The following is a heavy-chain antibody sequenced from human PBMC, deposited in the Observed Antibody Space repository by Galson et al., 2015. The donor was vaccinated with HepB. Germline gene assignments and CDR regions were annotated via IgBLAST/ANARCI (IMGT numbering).Heavy chain of an antibody. CDR3: ARAPYCSGDTCYTGWNWSDS. D-gene: IGHD2-15*01. CDR2: INLHGSEK. CDR1: GFTFSSDW. V-gene: IGHV3-7*03. Sequence: SLRLSCAASGFTFSSDWMTWIRQAPGKGLEWVANINLHGSEKQYADFVKGRFTISRDNAKNSLYLQMNSLRAEDTAVYYCARAPYCSGDTCYTGWNWSDSWGRGTLVTVSS. J-gene: IGHJ5*01.